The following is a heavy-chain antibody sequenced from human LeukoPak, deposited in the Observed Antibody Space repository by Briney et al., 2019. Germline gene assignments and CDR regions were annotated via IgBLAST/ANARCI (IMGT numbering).Heavy chain of an antibody. CDR3: ARAKSLRDMATSQGS. D-gene: IGHD5-24*01. Sequence: SVKVSCKASGYTFTGYYMHWVRQAPGQGLEWMGGIIPIFGTAKYAQRFQGRVTITADESTSTAYMELSSLRSEDTAVYYCARAKSLRDMATSQGSWGQGTLVTVSS. CDR1: GYTFTGYY. J-gene: IGHJ5*02. V-gene: IGHV1-69*13. CDR2: IIPIFGTA.